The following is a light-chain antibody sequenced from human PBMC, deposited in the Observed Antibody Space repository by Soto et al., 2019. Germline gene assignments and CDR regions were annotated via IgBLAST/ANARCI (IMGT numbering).Light chain of an antibody. CDR2: DAS. CDR1: QSVSSY. CDR3: QQRGNWPYT. V-gene: IGKV3-11*01. Sequence: TQSPGXXSFSPGERSTLSCRASQSVSSYLAWYQQKPGQAPRLLIYDASNRATGIPARFSGSGSGTDFTLTISSLEPEDFAVYYCQQRGNWPYTFGPGTKVD. J-gene: IGKJ3*01.